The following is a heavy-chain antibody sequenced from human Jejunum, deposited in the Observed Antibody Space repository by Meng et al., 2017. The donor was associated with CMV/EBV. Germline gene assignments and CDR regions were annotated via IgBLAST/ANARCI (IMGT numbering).Heavy chain of an antibody. CDR2: ISGGGVPK. CDR1: GFTFSGYN. CDR3: ARGRSLYFFDF. D-gene: IGHD1-26*01. Sequence: AASGFTFSGYNMNWFRQAPGMGLEWVAYISGGGVPKFYADSVKGRFAISRDNAKNSLFLQLDNVRAEDTAVYYCARGRSLYFFDFWGQGTQVTVSS. J-gene: IGHJ4*02. V-gene: IGHV3-48*03.